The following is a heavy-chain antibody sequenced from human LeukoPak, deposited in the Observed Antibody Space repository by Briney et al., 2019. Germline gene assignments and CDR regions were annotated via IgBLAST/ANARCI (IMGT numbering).Heavy chain of an antibody. CDR2: ISDDGNNK. D-gene: IGHD3-3*01. Sequence: GGSLRLSCAASGFTFSSFGIHWVRQAPGKGLEWVAVISDDGNNKYYADSVKGRFTISRDNSKNTLYLQMNSLRAEDTAVYYCARVRGGDFWSGYWSYYGMDVWGQGTTVTVSS. V-gene: IGHV3-30*03. CDR1: GFTFSSFG. J-gene: IGHJ6*02. CDR3: ARVRGGDFWSGYWSYYGMDV.